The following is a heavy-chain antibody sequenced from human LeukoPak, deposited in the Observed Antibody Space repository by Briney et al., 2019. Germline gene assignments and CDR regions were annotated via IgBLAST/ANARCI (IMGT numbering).Heavy chain of an antibody. Sequence: GGSLRLSCAASGFILSTHGMHWVRQAPGKGLEWVAGMWYDGSREDYADSVKGRFTISRDMSKNTLNLQMNSLRVEDTAMFYCARALSFGSLDFRGQGTLVTVSS. CDR1: GFILSTHG. D-gene: IGHD1-26*01. CDR2: MWYDGSRE. V-gene: IGHV3-33*01. CDR3: ARALSFGSLDF. J-gene: IGHJ4*02.